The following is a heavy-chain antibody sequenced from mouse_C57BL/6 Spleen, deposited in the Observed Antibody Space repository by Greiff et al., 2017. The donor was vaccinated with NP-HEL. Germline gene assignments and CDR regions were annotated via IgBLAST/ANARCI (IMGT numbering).Heavy chain of an antibody. CDR2: IDPSDSYT. D-gene: IGHD1-2*01. J-gene: IGHJ2*01. CDR3: ARGGLLRLLDY. Sequence: VQLQQPGAELVRPGTSVKLSCKASGYTFTSYWMHWVKQRPGQGLEWIGVIDPSDSYTNYNQKFKGKATLTVDTSSSTAYMQLSSLTSEDSAVYYCARGGLLRLLDYWGQGTTLTVSS. CDR1: GYTFTSYW. V-gene: IGHV1-59*01.